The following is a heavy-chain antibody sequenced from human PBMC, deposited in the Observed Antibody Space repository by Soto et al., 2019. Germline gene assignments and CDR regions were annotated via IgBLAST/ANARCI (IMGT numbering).Heavy chain of an antibody. V-gene: IGHV1-3*01. CDR3: ARDLGGSSGDY. D-gene: IGHD1-26*01. Sequence: QVQLVQSGAEVKKPGASVKVSCKASGYTFTSYAMHWVRQAPGQRLEWMGWINAGNENTKYSQKVQGRVTITRDTSASTADMELISLRSEDTAVDYCARDLGGSSGDYWGQGTMVTVSS. CDR2: INAGNENT. CDR1: GYTFTSYA. J-gene: IGHJ4*02.